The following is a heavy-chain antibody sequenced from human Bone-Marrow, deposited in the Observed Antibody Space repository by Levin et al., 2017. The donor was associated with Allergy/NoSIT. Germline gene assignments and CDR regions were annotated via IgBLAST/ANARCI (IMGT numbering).Heavy chain of an antibody. CDR1: GFTSNTYS. CDR3: AREFDGSGYYLTRNDGPNGYFDL. V-gene: IGHV3-21*01. D-gene: IGHD3-22*01. Sequence: PGGSLRLSCAASGFTSNTYSMNWVRQAPGKGLEWVSSISSSTNYEYYADSVKGRFTISRDSAKNSLYLQMDSLRAEDTAVYYCAREFDGSGYYLTRNDGPNGYFDLWGRGTLVTVSS. J-gene: IGHJ2*01. CDR2: ISSSTNYE.